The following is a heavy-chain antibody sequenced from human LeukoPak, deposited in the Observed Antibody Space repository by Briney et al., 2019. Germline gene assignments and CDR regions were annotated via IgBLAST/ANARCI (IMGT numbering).Heavy chain of an antibody. CDR3: AKDHRVWFGELSRFHL. Sequence: GGSLRLSCAASGFTFSSYAMSWVRQAPGKGLEWVSAVGGTGGTTYYADSVKGRFTISRDNSKNTLYLQMNSLRAEDTAVYYCAKDHRVWFGELSRFHLWGQGTLVTVSS. CDR1: GFTFSSYA. J-gene: IGHJ5*02. D-gene: IGHD3-10*01. V-gene: IGHV3-23*01. CDR2: VGGTGGTT.